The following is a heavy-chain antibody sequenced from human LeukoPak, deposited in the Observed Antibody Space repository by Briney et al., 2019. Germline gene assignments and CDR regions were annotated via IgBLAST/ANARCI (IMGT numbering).Heavy chain of an antibody. CDR2: IYHSGST. V-gene: IGHV4-38-2*02. J-gene: IGHJ4*02. CDR1: GYSISSGYY. CDR3: AREATVVTPGP. D-gene: IGHD4-23*01. Sequence: PSETLSLTCTVSGYSISSGYYWGWIRQPPGKGLEWIGSIYHSGSTYYNPSLKSRVTISVDTSKNQFSLKLSSVTAADTAVYYCAREATVVTPGPWGQGTLVTVSS.